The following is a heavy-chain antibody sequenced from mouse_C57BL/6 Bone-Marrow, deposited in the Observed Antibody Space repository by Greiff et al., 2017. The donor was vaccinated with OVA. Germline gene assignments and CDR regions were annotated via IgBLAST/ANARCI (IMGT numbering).Heavy chain of an antibody. CDR3: ARYYGSSYAMDY. J-gene: IGHJ4*01. CDR2: ISNLAYSI. Sequence: QLVESGGGLVQPGGSLKLSCAASGFTFSDYGMAWVRQAPRKGPEWVAFISNLAYSIYYADTVTGRFTISRENAKNTLYLEMSSLRSEDTAMYYCARYYGSSYAMDYWGQGTSVTVSS. CDR1: GFTFSDYG. D-gene: IGHD1-1*01. V-gene: IGHV5-15*01.